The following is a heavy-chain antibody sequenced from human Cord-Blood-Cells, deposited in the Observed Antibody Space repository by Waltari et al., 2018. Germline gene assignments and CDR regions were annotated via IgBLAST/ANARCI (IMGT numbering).Heavy chain of an antibody. V-gene: IGHV4-34*01. Sequence: QVQLQQRGAGLLKPSETLSRTCAVVGGSFRGYSWNWICQPPGKGLEWIGEINHSGSTNYTPSLKSRVTISVNTSKNQFPLKLGSVTAADTAVYYCARGAAVGGHWYFDLWGRGTLVTVSP. J-gene: IGHJ2*01. D-gene: IGHD3-10*01. CDR2: INHSGST. CDR1: GGSFRGYS. CDR3: ARGAAVGGHWYFDL.